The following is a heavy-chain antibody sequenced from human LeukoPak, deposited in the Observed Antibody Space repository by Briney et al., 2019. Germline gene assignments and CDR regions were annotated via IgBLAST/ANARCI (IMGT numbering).Heavy chain of an antibody. CDR3: AKYVVVLPVSTRAFAT. Sequence: GGSLRLSCAASGFTFSSYAMSWVRQAPGKGLEWVSAISGSGGSTYYADSVKGRFTISRDNSKNTLYLQMNSLRAEDTAVYYCAKYVVVLPVSTRAFATWGQGTLVTVSS. V-gene: IGHV3-23*01. CDR1: GFTFSSYA. D-gene: IGHD2-15*01. J-gene: IGHJ5*02. CDR2: ISGSGGST.